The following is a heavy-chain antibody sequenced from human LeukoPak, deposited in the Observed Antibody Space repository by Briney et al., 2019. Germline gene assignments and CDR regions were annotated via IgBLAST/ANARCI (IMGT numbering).Heavy chain of an antibody. CDR2: IYTSGST. Sequence: SETLSLTCTVSVGSISSYYWSWIRQPAGKGREWIGRIYTSGSTNYNPSPKSRVTMSVDTSKNQYSPKLSSVTAADTAVYYCASGYYDSSVFDYWGQGTLVTVSS. CDR3: ASGYYDSSVFDY. CDR1: VGSISSYY. D-gene: IGHD3-22*01. J-gene: IGHJ4*02. V-gene: IGHV4-4*07.